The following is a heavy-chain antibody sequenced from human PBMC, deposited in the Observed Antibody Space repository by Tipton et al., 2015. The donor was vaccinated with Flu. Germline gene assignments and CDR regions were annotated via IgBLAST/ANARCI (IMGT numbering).Heavy chain of an antibody. CDR1: GFTFDDYA. CDR2: INWNSGSI. Sequence: SLRLSCAASGFTFDDYAMHWVRQAPGKGLEWVSGINWNSGSIGYADSVKGRFTISRDNAKNSLYLQMNSLRAEDTALYYCAKDIGSVSSYYYYYGMDVWGQGTTVTVSS. V-gene: IGHV3-9*01. CDR3: AKDIGSVSSYYYYYGMDV. J-gene: IGHJ6*02. D-gene: IGHD2-15*01.